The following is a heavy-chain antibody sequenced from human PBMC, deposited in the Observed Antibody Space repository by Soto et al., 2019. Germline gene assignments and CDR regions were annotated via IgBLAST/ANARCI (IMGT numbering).Heavy chain of an antibody. V-gene: IGHV4-59*01. D-gene: IGHD3-3*01. CDR2: IYSSGTT. Sequence: SETLYLTCGVSGGSISRYYWTWIRQPPGRGLEWVGNIYSSGTTNYNPSLKSRVTVSIDTSKNQVSLKLNAVTAADTAVYFRAREYYDFWSVTFSYYGMDVWGQGTTVTVS. CDR3: AREYYDFWSVTFSYYGMDV. J-gene: IGHJ6*02. CDR1: GGSISRYY.